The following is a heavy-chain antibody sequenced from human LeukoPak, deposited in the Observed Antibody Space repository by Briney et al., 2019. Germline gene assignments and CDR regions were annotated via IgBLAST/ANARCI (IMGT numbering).Heavy chain of an antibody. V-gene: IGHV3-23*01. J-gene: IGHJ1*01. CDR3: TKDRYSSSPNRYFQH. CDR1: GFIFTSYA. D-gene: IGHD6-6*01. Sequence: QSGGSLRLSCAASGFIFTSYAMSYVRQAPGKGLECVSALSGSDGSTYYADSVKGRFTISRDNSKNTLYLQMNSLRAEDTAVYYCTKDRYSSSPNRYFQHWGQGTLVTVSS. CDR2: LSGSDGST.